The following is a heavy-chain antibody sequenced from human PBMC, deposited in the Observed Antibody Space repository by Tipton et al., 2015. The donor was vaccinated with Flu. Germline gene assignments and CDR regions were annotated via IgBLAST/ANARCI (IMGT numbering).Heavy chain of an antibody. D-gene: IGHD3-3*01. CDR2: IYSSDST. CDR1: GFIVSSDY. J-gene: IGHJ6*03. Sequence: SLRLSCAASGFIVSSDYMSWVRQAPGKGLEWVSVIYSSDSTSYADSVRGRFTMSRDNSKNTLYLQMNSLRDEDTAVYYCAREWSEFYMDVWGKGTAVTVSS. V-gene: IGHV3-53*01. CDR3: AREWSEFYMDV.